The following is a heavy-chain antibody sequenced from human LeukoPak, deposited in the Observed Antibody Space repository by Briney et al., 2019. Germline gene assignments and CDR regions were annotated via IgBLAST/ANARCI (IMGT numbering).Heavy chain of an antibody. J-gene: IGHJ4*02. CDR3: AKGGAKQWPTGEVEDS. CDR1: GFTFSSYS. Sequence: QPGGSLRLSCTASGFTFSSYSLNLVRQAPGKGLEWVAFIRYDGSNKYYADSVKGRFTISRDNSKNTLYLQMNSLRAEDSAVYYCAKGGAKQWPTGEVEDSWGQGTLVTVSS. V-gene: IGHV3-30*02. D-gene: IGHD6-19*01. CDR2: IRYDGSNK.